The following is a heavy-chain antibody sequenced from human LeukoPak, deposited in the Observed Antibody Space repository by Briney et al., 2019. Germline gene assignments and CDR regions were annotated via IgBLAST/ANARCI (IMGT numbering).Heavy chain of an antibody. V-gene: IGHV4-59*01. CDR1: GGSISSYY. J-gene: IGHJ6*02. CDR2: IYYSGST. Sequence: SETLSLTCTVSGGSISSYYWSWIRQPPGKGLEWIGYIYYSGSTNYNPSLKSRVTISVDTSKNQFSLKLSSVTAADTAVYYCARGYCSGGSCYYPGGYYYYGMDVWGQGTTVTVS. D-gene: IGHD2-15*01. CDR3: ARGYCSGGSCYYPGGYYYYGMDV.